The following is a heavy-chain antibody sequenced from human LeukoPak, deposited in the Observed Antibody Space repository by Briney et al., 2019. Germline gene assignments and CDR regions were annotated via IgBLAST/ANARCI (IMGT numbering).Heavy chain of an antibody. CDR2: IYSGGST. D-gene: IGHD1-26*01. CDR3: ARNAVVGAILR. V-gene: IGHV3-53*01. CDR1: GFTFSSYW. J-gene: IGHJ4*02. Sequence: GGSLRLSCAASGFTFSSYWMSWVRQAPGKGLEWVSVIYSGGSTYYADSVKGRFTISRDNSKNTLYLQMNSLRAEDTAVYYCARNAVVGAILRWGQGTLVTVSS.